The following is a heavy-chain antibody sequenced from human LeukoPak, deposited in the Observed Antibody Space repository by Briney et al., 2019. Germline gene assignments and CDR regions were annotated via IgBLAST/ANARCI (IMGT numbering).Heavy chain of an antibody. CDR2: ISYSSSNT. CDR3: VNGGYREA. V-gene: IGHV3-21*01. D-gene: IGHD4-17*01. Sequence: PGGSLRLSCAASGFSFSTYTMNWVRQAPGQGLEWVSSISYSSSNTHYADSVKGRFTISRDNAKNSLFLQMNSLRADDAAVYYCVNGGYREAWGQGTLVTVSS. CDR1: GFSFSTYT. J-gene: IGHJ5*02.